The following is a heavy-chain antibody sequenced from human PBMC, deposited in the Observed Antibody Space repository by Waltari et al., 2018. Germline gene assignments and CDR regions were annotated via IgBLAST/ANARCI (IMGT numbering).Heavy chain of an antibody. CDR2: IGGSTGST. CDR3: AKSGRSPWAFDI. J-gene: IGHJ3*02. D-gene: IGHD3-10*01. CDR1: GFTFSIYG. V-gene: IGHV3-23*04. Sequence: EVQLVESGGGLVQPGGSLRLSCPASGFTFSIYGMTWVRQAPGKGLEWVSAIGGSTGSTNYADSVRGRFTISRDNSKNTLYLQMNSLRAEDTALYYCAKSGRSPWAFDIWGQGTMVTVSS.